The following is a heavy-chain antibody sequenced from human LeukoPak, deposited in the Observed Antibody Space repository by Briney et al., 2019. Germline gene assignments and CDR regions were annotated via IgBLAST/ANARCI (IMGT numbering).Heavy chain of an antibody. CDR2: ISSSSSYI. CDR1: GFTFSSYS. V-gene: IGHV3-21*01. D-gene: IGHD6-13*01. J-gene: IGHJ5*02. CDR3: ARDPYSSSWTKGWFDP. Sequence: GVSLRLSCAASGFTFSSYSMNWVRQAPGKGLEWVSSISSSSSYIYYADSVKGRFTISRDNAKNSLYLQMNSLRAEDTAVYYCARDPYSSSWTKGWFDPWGQGTLVTVSS.